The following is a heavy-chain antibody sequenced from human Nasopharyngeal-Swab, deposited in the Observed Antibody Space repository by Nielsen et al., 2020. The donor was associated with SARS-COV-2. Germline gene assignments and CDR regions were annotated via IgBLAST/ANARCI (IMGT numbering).Heavy chain of an antibody. CDR1: GFTYSSYA. CDR2: ISGSGGST. Sequence: GRPPSIAWAAVGFTYSSYAMSWVRQAPGKGLEWVSAISGSGGSTYYADSVKGRFTISRDNSKNTLYLQMNSLRAEDTAVYYCAKDGGLTTFPYYYYYGMDVWGQGTTVTVSS. V-gene: IGHV3-23*01. J-gene: IGHJ6*02. CDR3: AKDGGLTTFPYYYYYGMDV. D-gene: IGHD4/OR15-4a*01.